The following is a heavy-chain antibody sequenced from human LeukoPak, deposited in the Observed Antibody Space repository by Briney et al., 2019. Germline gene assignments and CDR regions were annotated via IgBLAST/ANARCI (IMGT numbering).Heavy chain of an antibody. CDR1: GGSFSGYY. V-gene: IGHV4-34*01. J-gene: IGHJ4*02. CDR3: ARVAGYSSSWYPY. Sequence: SETLSLTCAVYGGSFSGYYWSWIRQPPGKGLEWIGEINHSGSTNYNPSLKSRVTISVDTSKNQFSLKLSSVTAADTAVYYCARVAGYSSSWYPYWGQGTLVTVSS. CDR2: INHSGST. D-gene: IGHD6-13*01.